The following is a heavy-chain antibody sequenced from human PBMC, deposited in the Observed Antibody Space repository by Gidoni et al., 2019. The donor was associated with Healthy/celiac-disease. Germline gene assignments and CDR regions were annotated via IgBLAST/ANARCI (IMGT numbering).Heavy chain of an antibody. CDR1: GVTFSKAW. CDR3: TTVKYYYDSSGYYPTDY. D-gene: IGHD3-22*01. Sequence: EVQLVESGGGLVKPGGSLRLSCEASGVTFSKAWMSWVRPAPGEGLEWVGRIKSKTDGGTTDYAAPVKGRFTISRDDSKNTLYLQMNSLKTEDTAVYDCTTVKYYYDSSGYYPTDYWGQGTLVTVSS. J-gene: IGHJ4*02. CDR2: IKSKTDGGTT. V-gene: IGHV3-15*01.